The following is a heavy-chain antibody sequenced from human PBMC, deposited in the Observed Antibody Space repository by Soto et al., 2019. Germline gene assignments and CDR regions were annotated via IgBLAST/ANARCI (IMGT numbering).Heavy chain of an antibody. Sequence: QVQLMQSGAEVRKAGSSVRVSCKASGDIYNNYAFNWVRQAPGQGLEWMGGIFPFIKTANYAQKFQGRVTITAEDSTSTVYTDLSCLRFEDTAVYYCARGGYSSSYRFDHWGQGTLVTVSS. J-gene: IGHJ4*02. CDR2: IFPFIKTA. CDR3: ARGGYSSSYRFDH. D-gene: IGHD6-13*01. CDR1: GDIYNNYA. V-gene: IGHV1-69*01.